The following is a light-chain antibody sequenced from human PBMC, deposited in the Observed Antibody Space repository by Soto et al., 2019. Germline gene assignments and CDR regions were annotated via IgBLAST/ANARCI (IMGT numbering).Light chain of an antibody. CDR1: QSVSSSH. CDR3: QQYGSSPIT. V-gene: IGKV3-20*01. CDR2: GAS. Sequence: EIVLTQSPGTLSLSPGERVTLSRRASQSVSSSHLAWYQQKPGQAPRLLIYGASRRATGIPDRFSGSGSGTDFTLTISRLEPEDFVVYYCQQYGSSPITFGQGTRLEIK. J-gene: IGKJ5*01.